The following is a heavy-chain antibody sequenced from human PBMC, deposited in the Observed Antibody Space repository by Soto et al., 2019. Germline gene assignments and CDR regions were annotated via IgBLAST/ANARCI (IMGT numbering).Heavy chain of an antibody. D-gene: IGHD2-21*02. V-gene: IGHV1-2*04. J-gene: IGHJ3*02. CDR1: GYPFTGYY. Sequence: QVQLVQSGAEVKKPGASVKVSCKASGYPFTGYYMHWVRQAPGQGLEWMGWINPNSGGTNYAQKFQGWVTMTRDTSISTAYMELSRLRSDDTAVYYCAREQAYCGGDCYSPEAHDAFDIWGQGTMVTVSS. CDR2: INPNSGGT. CDR3: AREQAYCGGDCYSPEAHDAFDI.